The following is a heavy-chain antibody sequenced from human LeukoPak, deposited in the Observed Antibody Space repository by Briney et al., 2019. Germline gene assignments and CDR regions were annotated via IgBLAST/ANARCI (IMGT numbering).Heavy chain of an antibody. J-gene: IGHJ4*02. CDR3: ARDGGDFWSGYLLDY. CDR1: GFTVRSNY. V-gene: IGHV3-66*01. CDR2: IYSGGST. Sequence: PGGSLRLSCAASGFTVRSNYMSWVRQAPGKGLEWVSVIYSGGSTYYADSVKGRFTISRDNSKNTLYLQMNSLRAEDTAVYYCARDGGDFWSGYLLDYWGQGTLVTVSS. D-gene: IGHD3-3*01.